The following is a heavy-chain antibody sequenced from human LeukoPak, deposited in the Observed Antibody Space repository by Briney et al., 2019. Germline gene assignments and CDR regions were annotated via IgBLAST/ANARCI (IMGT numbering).Heavy chain of an antibody. J-gene: IGHJ4*02. Sequence: SQTLSLTCAVSGGSISSGGYYWSWIRQPPGKGLEWIGEINHSGSTNYNPSLKSRVTISVDTSKNQFSLKLSSVTAADTAVYYCARVPSMVATEDYWGQGTLVTVSS. CDR3: ARVPSMVATEDY. D-gene: IGHD5-12*01. V-gene: IGHV4-30-2*01. CDR2: INHSGST. CDR1: GGSISSGGYY.